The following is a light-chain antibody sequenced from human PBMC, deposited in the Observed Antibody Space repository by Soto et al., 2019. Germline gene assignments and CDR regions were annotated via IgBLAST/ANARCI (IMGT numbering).Light chain of an antibody. V-gene: IGLV2-14*01. CDR2: DVS. CDR1: SSDVGGYHY. CDR3: SSYTSSSTLYV. Sequence: QSVLTQPASVSGSPGQSITIYCTGTSSDVGGYHYVSWYQQHPGKAPKLMIYDVSNRPSGVSNRFSGSKSGNTASLTISGLQAEDEADYYCSSYTSSSTLYVFGTGTKVTVL. J-gene: IGLJ1*01.